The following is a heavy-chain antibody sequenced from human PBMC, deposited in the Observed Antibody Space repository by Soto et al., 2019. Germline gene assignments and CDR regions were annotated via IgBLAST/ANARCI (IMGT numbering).Heavy chain of an antibody. V-gene: IGHV4-59*01. D-gene: IGHD6-13*01. Sequence: SCTFSGGSISSNYWTWIRQPPGKGLEWIGYVYNSGSTNYNPSLKSRVTISEDTSKSQFSLKVNSMTAADTAVYYCARYRREAVAGYTLDNWGQGILVIVSS. CDR3: ARYRREAVAGYTLDN. CDR2: VYNSGST. J-gene: IGHJ4*02. CDR1: GGSISSNY.